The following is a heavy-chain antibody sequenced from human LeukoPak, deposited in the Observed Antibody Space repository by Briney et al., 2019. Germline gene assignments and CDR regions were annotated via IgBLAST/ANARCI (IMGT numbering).Heavy chain of an antibody. Sequence: GGSLRLSCAASGFTFSSYSMNWVRQAPGKGLEWVPSISSSSSYIYYADLVKGRFTISRDNAKNSLYLQMNSLRAEDTAVYYCAREFRSGYSYGYLFYWGQGTLVTVSS. CDR3: AREFRSGYSYGYLFY. J-gene: IGHJ4*02. V-gene: IGHV3-21*01. D-gene: IGHD5-18*01. CDR2: ISSSSSYI. CDR1: GFTFSSYS.